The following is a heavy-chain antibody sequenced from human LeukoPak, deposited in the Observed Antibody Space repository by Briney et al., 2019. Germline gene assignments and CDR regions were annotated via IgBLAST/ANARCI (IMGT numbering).Heavy chain of an antibody. Sequence: PSQTLSLTCTVAGGSISSGGYYWNWVRQHPGRGLEWIGYIYYSGNTYYNPSHKSRVTISLDTSKNQFSLKLSSVTAADTAVYYCARDRCSSSSCYSDYYYGMDLWGQGTTVTVSS. J-gene: IGHJ6*02. V-gene: IGHV4-31*03. CDR3: ARDRCSSSSCYSDYYYGMDL. CDR1: GGSISSGGYY. CDR2: IYYSGNT. D-gene: IGHD2-2*02.